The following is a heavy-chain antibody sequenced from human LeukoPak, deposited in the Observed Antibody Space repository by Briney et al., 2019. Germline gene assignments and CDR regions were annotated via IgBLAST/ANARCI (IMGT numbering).Heavy chain of an antibody. J-gene: IGHJ4*02. D-gene: IGHD3-22*01. CDR3: ARERDYDTSFDY. CDR2: RQPGNVS. CDR1: GFTASTHH. V-gene: IGHV3-53*01. Sequence: GGSLRLSCAVSGFTASTHHMAWVRQAPGKGLEWVSVRQPGNVSYYADSVTGRFTTSTDSSKNTLFLQMRDLRAEDTALYYCARERDYDTSFDYWGQGTLVIVSS.